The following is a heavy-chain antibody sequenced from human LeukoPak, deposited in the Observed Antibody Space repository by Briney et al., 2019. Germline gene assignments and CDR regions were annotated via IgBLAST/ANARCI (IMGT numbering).Heavy chain of an antibody. V-gene: IGHV3-23*01. D-gene: IGHD1-26*01. Sequence: GGSLRLSCAASGFTFSSYDMSWVRQAPGKGLEWVSAISSSGGSTYYADSVKGRFTMSRDNSKNTLYLQMNSLRAEDTAVYYCAIERGVSGSYPFEYCGEGALLTVSS. CDR3: AIERGVSGSYPFEY. CDR1: GFTFSSYD. J-gene: IGHJ4*02. CDR2: ISSSGGST.